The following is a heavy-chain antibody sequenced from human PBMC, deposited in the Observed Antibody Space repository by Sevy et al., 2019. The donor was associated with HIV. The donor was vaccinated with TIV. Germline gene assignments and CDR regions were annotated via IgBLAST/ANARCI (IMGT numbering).Heavy chain of an antibody. CDR3: GTRYQLRPKALGAFDI. V-gene: IGHV3-23*01. D-gene: IGHD2-2*01. CDR2: ITDSGGYA. CDR1: GFTFSSHV. Sequence: GGSLRLSCAASGFTFSSHVMTWVRQAPGKGLEWVSAITDSGGYATYADSVKGRFTISRDNSKNTLFLQMNSLRAEDTAVYYCGTRYQLRPKALGAFDIWGQGTMVTVSS. J-gene: IGHJ3*02.